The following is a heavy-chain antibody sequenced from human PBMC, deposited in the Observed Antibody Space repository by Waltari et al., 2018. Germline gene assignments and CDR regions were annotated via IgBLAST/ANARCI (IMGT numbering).Heavy chain of an antibody. D-gene: IGHD6-6*01. Sequence: EVQLVESGGGLVKPGGSLRLSCEASGFTFSAYGINWVRQSAGKGVQWGVSISSSGDYKYYAESVKGRFTISRDNAENSVYLQMDSLRVEDTAVYFCARAHITVRVLDVWGKGTTVTVSS. J-gene: IGHJ6*04. CDR3: ARAHITVRVLDV. CDR2: ISSSGDYK. V-gene: IGHV3-21*02. CDR1: GFTFSAYG.